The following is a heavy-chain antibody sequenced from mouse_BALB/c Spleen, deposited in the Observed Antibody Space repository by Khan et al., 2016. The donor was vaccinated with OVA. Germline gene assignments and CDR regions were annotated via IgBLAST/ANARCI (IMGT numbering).Heavy chain of an antibody. Sequence: QIQLVQSGPELKKPGETVKISCKASGHTFTKYGMNWVKQAPGKGLKWMGWINTYTGEPTYADDFNGRFAFSLETSASTAYLQINNLKNEDTAKYVGSRPPYFSYVMDNWGQGTSVTVSS. CDR3: SRPPYFSYVMDN. J-gene: IGHJ4*01. V-gene: IGHV9-3-1*01. CDR1: GHTFTKYG. CDR2: INTYTGEP. D-gene: IGHD2-10*01.